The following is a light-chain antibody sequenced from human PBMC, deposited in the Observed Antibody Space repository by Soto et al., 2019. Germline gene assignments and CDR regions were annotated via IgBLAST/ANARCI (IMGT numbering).Light chain of an antibody. CDR1: SSDVGGYNY. Sequence: QSSLAHPPPFSGSPGQSVPIPCTGTSSDVGGYNYVSWYQEQPGKAPKLMIYDVSKRPSGVPDRFSGSKSGNTASLTISGLQAEDEADYYCCSYAGSYSYVFGTGTKV. CDR3: CSYAGSYSYV. J-gene: IGLJ1*01. CDR2: DVS. V-gene: IGLV2-11*01.